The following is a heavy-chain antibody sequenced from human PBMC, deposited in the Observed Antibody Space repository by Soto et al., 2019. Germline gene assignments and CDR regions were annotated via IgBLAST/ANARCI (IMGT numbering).Heavy chain of an antibody. D-gene: IGHD1-1*01. Sequence: PGGSLRLSCAASGFTFDDYAMHWVRQAPGKGLEWVSGISWNSGSIGYADSVKGRFTISRDNAKNSLYLQMNSLRAEDTALYYCAKDSFHAGTHFFDYWGQGTLVTVSS. CDR3: AKDSFHAGTHFFDY. CDR1: GFTFDDYA. CDR2: ISWNSGSI. J-gene: IGHJ4*02. V-gene: IGHV3-9*01.